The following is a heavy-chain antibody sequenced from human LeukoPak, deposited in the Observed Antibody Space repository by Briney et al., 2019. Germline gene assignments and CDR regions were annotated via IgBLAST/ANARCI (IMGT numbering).Heavy chain of an antibody. V-gene: IGHV3-30*02. CDR1: GFTFSSYG. D-gene: IGHD6-25*01. CDR2: IRYDGSNK. CDR3: AKAGGDYYYYYYMDV. Sequence: GGSLRLSCAASGFTFSSYGMHWVRQAPGKGLEWVAFIRYDGSNKYYADSVKGRFTISRDNSKNTLYLQMNSLRAEDTAVHYCAKAGGDYYYYYYMDVWGKGTTVTVSS. J-gene: IGHJ6*03.